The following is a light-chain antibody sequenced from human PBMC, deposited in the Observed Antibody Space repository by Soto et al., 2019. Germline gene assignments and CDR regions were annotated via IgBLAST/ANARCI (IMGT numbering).Light chain of an antibody. CDR3: AAWDDSLSEGV. CDR1: SSDVGGYSY. CDR2: SNN. V-gene: IGLV1-47*01. J-gene: IGLJ3*02. Sequence: QSVLTQPASVSGSHGQSITISCTGTSSDVGGYSYVSWYQQHPGTAPKLLIHSNNQRPSGVPDRFSGSKSGTSASLAISGLRSEDEADYYCAAWDDSLSEGVFGGGTKVTVL.